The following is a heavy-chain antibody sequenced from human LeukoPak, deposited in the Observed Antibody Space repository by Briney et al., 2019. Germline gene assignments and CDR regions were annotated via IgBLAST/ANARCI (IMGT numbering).Heavy chain of an antibody. J-gene: IGHJ3*02. Sequence: SETLSLTCTVSGGSISSYYWSWIRQLPGKGLEWIGYIYYSGSTNYNPSLKSRVTISVDTSKNQFSLKLSSVTAADTAVYYCARAAVVTALADAFDIWGQGTMVTVSS. V-gene: IGHV4-59*01. D-gene: IGHD2-21*02. CDR2: IYYSGST. CDR3: ARAAVVTALADAFDI. CDR1: GGSISSYY.